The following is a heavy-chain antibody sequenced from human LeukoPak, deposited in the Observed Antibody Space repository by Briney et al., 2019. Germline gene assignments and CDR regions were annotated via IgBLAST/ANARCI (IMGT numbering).Heavy chain of an antibody. CDR2: IYYSGST. CDR1: SGSLSSGDYY. Sequence: PSETLSLTSTVSSGSLSSGDYYWSSIRQPPGKCLEWIGYIYYSGSTYNNPSLKSRVTISVDTSKNQFSLKLSSVTAADAAVYYCARSDSSGYYYTDYWGQGTLVTVSS. J-gene: IGHJ4*02. D-gene: IGHD3-22*01. CDR3: ARSDSSGYYYTDY. V-gene: IGHV4-30-4*01.